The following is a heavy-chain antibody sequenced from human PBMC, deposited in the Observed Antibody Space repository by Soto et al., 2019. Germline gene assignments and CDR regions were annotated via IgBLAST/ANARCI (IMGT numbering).Heavy chain of an antibody. D-gene: IGHD1-1*01. CDR1: GFIVSSSH. CDR2: LSNHGKT. V-gene: IGHV3-53*01. J-gene: IGHJ4*02. CDR3: ASLTDAERH. Sequence: EVQLVESGGGLTQPGGSLRLSCVVSGFIVSSSHMIWVRQAPGKGLEGVSILSNHGKTNYVDSVKGRFNITRDNSKNRIYIKLNGLRVEDTFVYYSASLTDAERHCGPGALVTVS.